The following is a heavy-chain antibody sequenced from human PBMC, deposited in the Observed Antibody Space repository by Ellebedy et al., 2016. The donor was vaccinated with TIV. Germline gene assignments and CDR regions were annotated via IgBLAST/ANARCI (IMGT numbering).Heavy chain of an antibody. Sequence: GESLKISCAASGFTFTNAWMNWVRQAPGKGQEWVGLIKRKIDGGTTDYAAPVKGRFIISRDDSKNMLYLQMNNLKTEDTAVYYCTTRYYYDSSGYNQVDYWGQGTLVTVSS. D-gene: IGHD3-22*01. CDR1: GFTFTNAW. V-gene: IGHV3-15*07. J-gene: IGHJ4*02. CDR3: TTRYYYDSSGYNQVDY. CDR2: IKRKIDGGTT.